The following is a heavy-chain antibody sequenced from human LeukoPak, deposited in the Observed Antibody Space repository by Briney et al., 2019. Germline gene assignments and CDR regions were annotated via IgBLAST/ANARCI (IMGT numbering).Heavy chain of an antibody. V-gene: IGHV4-34*01. CDR1: GGSFSGHY. Sequence: PSETLSLTCAVYGGSFSGHYWSWIRQPPGKGLEWIGEINHSGSTNYNPSLKSRVTISVDTSKNQFSLKLSSVTAADTAVYYCARGRSGYSSSWYVSVYFDYWGQGTLVTVSS. CDR3: ARGRSGYSSSWYVSVYFDY. J-gene: IGHJ4*02. D-gene: IGHD6-13*01. CDR2: INHSGST.